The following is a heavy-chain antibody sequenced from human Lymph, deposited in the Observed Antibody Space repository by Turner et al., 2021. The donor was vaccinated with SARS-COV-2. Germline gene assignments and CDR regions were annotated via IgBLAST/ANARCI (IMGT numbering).Heavy chain of an antibody. D-gene: IGHD2-8*02. CDR3: ARDTGGQVDV. V-gene: IGHV3-30-3*01. J-gene: IGHJ6*02. CDR2: ISYDGSNK. Sequence: QVQLVESGGGVVQPGRSLRRSCAASGFTFSSSAMHWVRQAPGKGREWVAVISYDGSNKYYADSVKGRFTISRDNSKNTLYLQMNSLRAEDTAVYYCARDTGGQVDVWGQGTTVTVSS. CDR1: GFTFSSSA.